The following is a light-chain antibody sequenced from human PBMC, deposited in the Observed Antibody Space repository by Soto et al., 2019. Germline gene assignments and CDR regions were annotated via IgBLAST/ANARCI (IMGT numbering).Light chain of an antibody. CDR1: SSDVGGYNY. CDR3: SSYAGSNNLGV. CDR2: EAI. Sequence: QSVLTQPPSASGSPGQSVTISCTGTSSDVGGYNYVSWYQQHPGKAPKLMIYEAIKRPSGVPDRFSGSKSGNTASLTVSGLQAEDEADYYCSSYAGSNNLGVFGTGTKVTVL. V-gene: IGLV2-8*01. J-gene: IGLJ1*01.